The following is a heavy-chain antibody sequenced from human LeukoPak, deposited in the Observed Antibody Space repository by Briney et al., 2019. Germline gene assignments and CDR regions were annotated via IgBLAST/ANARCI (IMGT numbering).Heavy chain of an antibody. Sequence: SVKVSCKASGGTFSSYAISWVRQAPGQGLEWMGGIIPIFGTANYAQKFQGRVTITADESTSTAYMELSSLRSEDTAVYYCAKDIGVAAVLHLDYWGQGTLVTVSS. D-gene: IGHD6-19*01. CDR2: IIPIFGTA. CDR1: GGTFSSYA. CDR3: AKDIGVAAVLHLDY. J-gene: IGHJ4*02. V-gene: IGHV1-69*13.